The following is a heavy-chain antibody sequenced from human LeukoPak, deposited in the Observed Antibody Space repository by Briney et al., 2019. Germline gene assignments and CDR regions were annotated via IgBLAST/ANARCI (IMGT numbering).Heavy chain of an antibody. CDR2: INPSGGST. Sequence: GASVKVSCKASGYTFTSYYMHWVRQAPGQGLEWMGIINPSGGSTSYAQKFQGRVTMTRDTSTSTVYMELSSLRSEDTAVYYCARDWEGYYGSGSYYKPLDYWGQGTLVTVSS. D-gene: IGHD3-10*01. J-gene: IGHJ4*02. V-gene: IGHV1-46*01. CDR3: ARDWEGYYGSGSYYKPLDY. CDR1: GYTFTSYY.